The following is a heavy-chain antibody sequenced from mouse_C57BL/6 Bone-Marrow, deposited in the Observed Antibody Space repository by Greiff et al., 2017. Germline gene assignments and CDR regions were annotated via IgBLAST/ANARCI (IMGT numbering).Heavy chain of an antibody. CDR1: GFNIKDDY. V-gene: IGHV14-4*01. Sequence: VQLMQSGAELVRPGASVTLSCTASGFNIKDDYMHWVKQRPDPGLEWIGWLDPENGATEYASKFQGQATITAYTSSNSAYLQLSSLTSEDTAVYYCTTPGSRDYWGQGTTLTVAS. CDR2: LDPENGAT. CDR3: TTPGSRDY. D-gene: IGHD1-1*01. J-gene: IGHJ2*01.